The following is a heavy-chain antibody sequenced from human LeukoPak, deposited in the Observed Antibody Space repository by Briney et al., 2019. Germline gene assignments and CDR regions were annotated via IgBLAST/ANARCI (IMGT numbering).Heavy chain of an antibody. V-gene: IGHV4-31*03. D-gene: IGHD1-1*01. CDR2: IYYSGST. CDR3: AREEATGGTYNWFDP. J-gene: IGHJ5*02. Sequence: SQTLSLTCTVSGGSISSGGYYWSWIRQHPGKGLEWIGYIYYSGSTYYNPSLKSRVTISVDTSKNQFSLKLSSVTAADTAVYYCAREEATGGTYNWFDPWGQGTLVTVSS. CDR1: GGSISSGGYY.